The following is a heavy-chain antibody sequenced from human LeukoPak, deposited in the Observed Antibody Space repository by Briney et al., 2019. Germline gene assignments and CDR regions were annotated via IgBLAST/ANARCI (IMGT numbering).Heavy chain of an antibody. CDR3: ARQFSSSWDDAFDI. CDR2: IYYSGRT. V-gene: IGHV4-39*01. J-gene: IGHJ3*02. D-gene: IGHD6-13*01. CDR1: GGSISSSSYY. Sequence: SETLSLTCTVSGGSISSSSYYWGWIRHPPGKALEWLGSIYYSGRTYLNPSLKSRVTISVDTSKNQFSLKLSSVTAADTAVYYCARQFSSSWDDAFDIWGQGTMVTVSS.